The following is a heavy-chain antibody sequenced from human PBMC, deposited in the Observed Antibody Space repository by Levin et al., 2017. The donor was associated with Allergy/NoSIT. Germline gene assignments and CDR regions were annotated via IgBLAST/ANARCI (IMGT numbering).Heavy chain of an antibody. CDR3: ARESAGSYFYS. D-gene: IGHD3-10*01. CDR1: GFTFGSYG. V-gene: IGHV3-48*02. Sequence: GGSLRLSCAASGFTFGSYGMNWVRQAPGKGLEWLSYIQSNSEHTYYADSVKGRFTVSRDNAKNSLYLQMNSLTDEDTAVYYCARESAGSYFYSWGQGTLVTVSS. CDR2: IQSNSEHT. J-gene: IGHJ4*02.